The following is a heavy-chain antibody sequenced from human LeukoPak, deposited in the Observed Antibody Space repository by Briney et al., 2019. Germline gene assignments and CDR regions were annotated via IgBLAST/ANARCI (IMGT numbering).Heavy chain of an antibody. CDR1: GGSISSYY. V-gene: IGHV4-59*08. D-gene: IGHD6-13*01. CDR2: IYYSGST. J-gene: IGHJ4*02. CDR3: ARHYIGYSSSWYYFDY. Sequence: SETLSLTSTVSGGSISSYYWSWIRQPPQKGLEWSGYIYYSGSTNYTPSLKSRVTISVDTSKNQFSLKLSSVTAADTAVYYCARHYIGYSSSWYYFDYWGQGTLVTVSS.